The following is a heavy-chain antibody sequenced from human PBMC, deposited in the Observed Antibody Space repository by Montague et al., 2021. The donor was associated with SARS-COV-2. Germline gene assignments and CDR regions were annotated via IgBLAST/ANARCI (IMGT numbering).Heavy chain of an antibody. V-gene: IGHV2-70*01. Sequence: PALVKPTQTLTLTCTFSGFSLTTGGMCVTWIRQPPGEALEWLVVVDWDDDKYYTSSLETRLAISKDTSRNQVVLMMTNMDPMDTGTYYCARIHGGTSGSFDYWGQGILVTVSS. J-gene: IGHJ4*02. CDR2: VDWDDDK. D-gene: IGHD3-10*01. CDR1: GFSLTTGGMC. CDR3: ARIHGGTSGSFDY.